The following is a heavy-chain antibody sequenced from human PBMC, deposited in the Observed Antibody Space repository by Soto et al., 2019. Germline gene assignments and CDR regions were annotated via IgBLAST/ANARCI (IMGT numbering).Heavy chain of an antibody. CDR1: GFTFSSYA. V-gene: IGHV3-23*01. D-gene: IGHD3-10*01. CDR3: AKRWLLLGFGDPSLPNDAFDC. J-gene: IGHJ3*01. Sequence: TGGSLRLSCAASGFTFSSYAMSWVRQAPGKGLEWVSAISGSGGSTYYADSVKGRFTISRDNSKNTLYLQMNSLRAEDTAVYYCAKRWLLLGFGDPSLPNDAFDCLGQRTMVTVSS. CDR2: ISGSGGST.